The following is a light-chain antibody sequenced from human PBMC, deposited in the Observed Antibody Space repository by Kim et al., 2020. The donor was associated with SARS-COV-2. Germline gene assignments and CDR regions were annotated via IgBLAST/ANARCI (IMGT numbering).Light chain of an antibody. CDR2: AAS. CDR3: QQYVDYPIT. J-gene: IGKJ5*01. CDR1: QDVSSW. Sequence: DIQMTQSPSSLSASLGDRVTITCRASQDVSSWVAWFQQRPGKAPQCLIYAASSLQSGVPSRFSGSGSGTHFTLTISTLHPEEFATYYCQQYVDYPITFGQGTRLEIK. V-gene: IGKV1D-16*01.